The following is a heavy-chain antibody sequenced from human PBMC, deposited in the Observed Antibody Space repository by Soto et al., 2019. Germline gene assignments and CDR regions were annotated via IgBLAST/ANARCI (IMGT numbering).Heavy chain of an antibody. V-gene: IGHV3-30-3*01. D-gene: IGHD6-13*01. CDR3: ASLLVIIAAAGTESDY. Sequence: GGSLRLSCAASGFTFSSYAMHWVRQAPGKGLEWVAVISYDGSNKYYADSVKGRFTISRDNSKNTLYLQMNSLRAEDTAEYYCASLLVIIAAAGTESDYWGQGTLVTVSS. CDR2: ISYDGSNK. CDR1: GFTFSSYA. J-gene: IGHJ4*02.